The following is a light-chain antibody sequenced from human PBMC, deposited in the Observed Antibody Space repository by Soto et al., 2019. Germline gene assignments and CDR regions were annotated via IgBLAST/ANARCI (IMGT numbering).Light chain of an antibody. CDR3: QSYDSSLTEVV. V-gene: IGLV1-40*01. CDR1: SSNIGAGYG. J-gene: IGLJ2*01. CDR2: GNN. Sequence: QSVLTQPPSVSGAPGQRVTISCSGSSSNIGAGYGVHWYQHLPEMAPKLLLYGNNNRPSGVPDRFSGSKSGTSASLAITGLRAEDEADYYCQSYDSSLTEVVFGGGTQLTVL.